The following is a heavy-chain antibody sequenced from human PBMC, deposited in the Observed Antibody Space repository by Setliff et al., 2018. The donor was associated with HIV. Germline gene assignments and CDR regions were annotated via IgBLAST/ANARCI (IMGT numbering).Heavy chain of an antibody. CDR1: GFTFSSYW. Sequence: GGSLRLSCAASGFTFSSYWINWVRQAPGKGLEWVSYISRSSNTVYYADSLKGRFTISRDNAKNSLYLQMNSLRVEDTAVYYCARASYSSGWYAVMDVWGKGTTVTVSS. CDR2: ISRSSNTV. V-gene: IGHV3-48*01. J-gene: IGHJ6*03. CDR3: ARASYSSGWYAVMDV. D-gene: IGHD6-19*01.